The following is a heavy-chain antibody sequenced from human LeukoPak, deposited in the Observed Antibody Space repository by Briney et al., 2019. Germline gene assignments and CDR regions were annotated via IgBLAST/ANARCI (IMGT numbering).Heavy chain of an antibody. CDR3: ARQVLSSGLYVWYFDY. D-gene: IGHD6-19*01. Sequence: SETLSLTCTVSGGSISSSSYYWGWIRQPPGKGLEWLGSVYYSGSTYYIPSLKSRVTISVDTSKNQFSLKLSSVTAADTSVYYCARQVLSSGLYVWYFDYWGQGNLVTVSS. CDR2: VYYSGST. CDR1: GGSISSSSYY. J-gene: IGHJ4*02. V-gene: IGHV4-39*01.